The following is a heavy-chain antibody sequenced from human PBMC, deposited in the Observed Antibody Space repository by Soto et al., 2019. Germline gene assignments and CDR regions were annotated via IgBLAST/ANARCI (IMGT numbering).Heavy chain of an antibody. CDR2: ISPYNGNT. CDR3: TRXWXXXFVXYFDY. V-gene: IGHV1-18*01. D-gene: IGHD2-21*01. J-gene: IGHJ4*02. Sequence: QVQLVQSGAEVKKPGASVKVSCKTSGYTFTTYGISWVRQAPGQGLEWMGWISPYNGNTKYAQKLQGRVTMTADTSTSTAYMDLRSLTSDDTAVYYCTRXWXXXFVXYFDYWGQGTLVTVSS. CDR1: GYTFTTYG.